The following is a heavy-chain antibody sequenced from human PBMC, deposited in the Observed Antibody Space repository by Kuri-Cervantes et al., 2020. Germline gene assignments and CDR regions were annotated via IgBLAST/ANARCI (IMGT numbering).Heavy chain of an antibody. CDR1: GYTFTGYY. D-gene: IGHD3-3*01. V-gene: IGHV1-2*02. J-gene: IGHJ5*02. Sequence: ASVKVSCKASGYTFTGYYMHWVRQAPGQGLEWMGWINPNSGGTNYAQKFQGRVTMTRDTSISTAYMELSRLRSDDTAVYYCARRGGPYYDFWSGYYGDNWFDPWGQGTLVTVSS. CDR3: ARRGGPYYDFWSGYYGDNWFDP. CDR2: INPNSGGT.